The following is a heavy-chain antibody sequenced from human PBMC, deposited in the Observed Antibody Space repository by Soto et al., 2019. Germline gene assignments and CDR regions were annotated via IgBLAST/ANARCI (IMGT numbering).Heavy chain of an antibody. Sequence: SETLSLTCAVSGGSISSSNWWSWVRQPPGKGLEWIGEIYHSGSTNYNPSLKSRVTISVDKSKNQFSLKLSSVTAADTAVYYCARARGSSGYLPVYYFDYWGQGTLVTVS. V-gene: IGHV4-4*02. J-gene: IGHJ4*02. D-gene: IGHD3-22*01. CDR3: ARARGSSGYLPVYYFDY. CDR1: GGSISSSNW. CDR2: IYHSGST.